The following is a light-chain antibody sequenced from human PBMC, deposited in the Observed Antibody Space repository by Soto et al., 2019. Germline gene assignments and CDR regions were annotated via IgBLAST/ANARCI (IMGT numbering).Light chain of an antibody. CDR1: PSVLSSSNNKNY. CDR3: QQYYSTPYT. CDR2: WAS. V-gene: IGKV4-1*01. Sequence: DFVMTQTPDSLAVSLGERATINCKSSPSVLSSSNNKNYLAWYQQKPGQPPKLLIYWASTRDSGVPDRFSGSGSGTDFTLTISSLQAEDVAVYSCQQYYSTPYTFGQGTKVDIK. J-gene: IGKJ2*01.